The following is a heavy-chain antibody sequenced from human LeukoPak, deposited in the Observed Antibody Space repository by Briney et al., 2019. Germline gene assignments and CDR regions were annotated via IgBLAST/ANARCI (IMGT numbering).Heavy chain of an antibody. CDR1: GFTFGDYG. V-gene: IGHV3-49*04. D-gene: IGHD3-10*01. CDR2: IRSKTYGGTT. Sequence: HPGGSLRLSCTDSGFTFGDYGMSWVRQAPGKGLEWVGLIRSKTYGGTTDHAASVKGRFTMSRDDSKSIAYLQMNSLKTEDTAVYYCTRVRGVIVEGFDYWGQGTLVTVSS. J-gene: IGHJ4*02. CDR3: TRVRGVIVEGFDY.